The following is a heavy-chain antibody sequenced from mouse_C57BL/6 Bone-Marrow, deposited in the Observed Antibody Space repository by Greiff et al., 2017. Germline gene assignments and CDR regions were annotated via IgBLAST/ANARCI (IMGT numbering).Heavy chain of an antibody. D-gene: IGHD2-5*01. J-gene: IGHJ3*01. CDR2: IWSGGST. Sequence: VQLVESGPGLVQPSQSLSITCTVSGFSLTSYGVHWVRQSPGKGLEWLGVIWSGGSTDYNAAFISRLSISKDKSKSQVFLKMNSLQADDTAIYYCARTYSNYVLWFAYWGQGTLVTVSA. CDR1: GFSLTSYG. CDR3: ARTYSNYVLWFAY. V-gene: IGHV2-2*01.